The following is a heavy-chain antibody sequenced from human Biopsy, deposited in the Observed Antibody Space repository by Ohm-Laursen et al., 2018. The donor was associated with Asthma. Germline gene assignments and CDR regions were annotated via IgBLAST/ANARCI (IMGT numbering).Heavy chain of an antibody. V-gene: IGHV1-69*13. CDR2: IMTVFGKT. J-gene: IGHJ6*02. D-gene: IGHD6-19*01. Sequence: GASVKVSCKAPGGTFSNFAISWVRQAPGQGLEWLGGIMTVFGKTNYAQKLQGRVTITADESTSTAYMEVTSLRSEDTAIYYCAKCQVGYSSGWSLLLKKIYYSGMDVWGQGTAVTVSS. CDR1: GGTFSNFA. CDR3: AKCQVGYSSGWSLLLKKIYYSGMDV.